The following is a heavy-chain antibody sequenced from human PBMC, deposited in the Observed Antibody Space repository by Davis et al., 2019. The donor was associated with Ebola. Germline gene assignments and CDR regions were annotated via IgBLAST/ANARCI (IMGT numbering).Heavy chain of an antibody. CDR2: INHSGRT. V-gene: IGHV4-34*01. Sequence: SETLSLTCAVYGGSFSTYYWSWIRQPPGKGLEWIGEINHSGRTNYNPSLKSRVTISVDTSKNQFSLKLSSVTAADTAVYYCARSLYSSLSHAAYWGQGAQVTVSS. D-gene: IGHD6-19*01. J-gene: IGHJ4*02. CDR3: ARSLYSSLSHAAY. CDR1: GGSFSTYY.